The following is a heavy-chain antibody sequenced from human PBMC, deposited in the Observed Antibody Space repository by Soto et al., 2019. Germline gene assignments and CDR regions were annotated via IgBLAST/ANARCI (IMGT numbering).Heavy chain of an antibody. D-gene: IGHD3-22*01. Sequence: SETLSLTCAVSGGSISSSNWWSWVRQPPGKGLEWIGEIYHSGSTNYNPSLKSRVTISVDKSKNQFSLKLSSVTAADTAVYYCACSSPGFIDRSYYGMDVWGQGTTVTVSS. V-gene: IGHV4-4*02. J-gene: IGHJ6*02. CDR3: ACSSPGFIDRSYYGMDV. CDR1: GGSISSSNW. CDR2: IYHSGST.